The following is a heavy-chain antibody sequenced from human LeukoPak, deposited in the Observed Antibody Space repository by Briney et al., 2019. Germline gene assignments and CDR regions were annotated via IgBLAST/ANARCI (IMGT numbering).Heavy chain of an antibody. Sequence: SETLSLTCAVSGGSISSSSYYWGWIRQPPGKGLEWIGSIYYSGSTNYNPSLKSRVTISVDTSKNQFSLKLSSVTAADTAVYYCARHIAVAGPYNWFDPWGQGTLVTVSS. D-gene: IGHD6-19*01. CDR2: IYYSGST. V-gene: IGHV4-39*01. J-gene: IGHJ5*02. CDR3: ARHIAVAGPYNWFDP. CDR1: GGSISSSSYY.